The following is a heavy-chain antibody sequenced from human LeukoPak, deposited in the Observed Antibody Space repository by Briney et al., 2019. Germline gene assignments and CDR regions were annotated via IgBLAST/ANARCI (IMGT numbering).Heavy chain of an antibody. CDR1: GYTFTSYY. CDR3: AREGALAVAGTGSWFDP. V-gene: IGHV1-46*01. CDR2: INPSGGST. J-gene: IGHJ5*02. D-gene: IGHD6-19*01. Sequence: ASVKVSCKASGYTFTSYYMHWVRQAPGQGLEWMGIINPSGGSTSYAQKFQGRVTMTRDMSTSTVYMELSSLRSEDTAVYYCAREGALAVAGTGSWFDPWGQGTLVTVSS.